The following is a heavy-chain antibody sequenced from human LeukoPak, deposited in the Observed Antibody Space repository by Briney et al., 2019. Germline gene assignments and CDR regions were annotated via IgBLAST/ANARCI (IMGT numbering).Heavy chain of an antibody. V-gene: IGHV4-59*12. Sequence: SETLSLTCTVSDDSISDYYRGWIRQPPGKGLEWIGYFHNSGTSTYNASLKSRVTISVDTSKNQFSLKLSSVTAADTAVYYCARAVAGTDYYYYYMDVWGKGTTVTVSS. D-gene: IGHD6-19*01. CDR2: FHNSGTS. CDR1: DDSISDYY. CDR3: ARAVAGTDYYYYYMDV. J-gene: IGHJ6*03.